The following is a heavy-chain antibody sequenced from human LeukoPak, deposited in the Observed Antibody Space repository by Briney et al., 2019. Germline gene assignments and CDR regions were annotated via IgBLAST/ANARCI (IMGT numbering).Heavy chain of an antibody. J-gene: IGHJ5*02. D-gene: IGHD3-10*01. Sequence: PGGSLRLSCAASGFTFSNYAMHWVRQAPGKGLEWVAVISYDGSNKYYADSVKGRFTISRDTSKNTLYLQMSSLRAEDTAVYHCAKYAHGSGTSFDPWGQGTLVTVSS. CDR3: AKYAHGSGTSFDP. CDR2: ISYDGSNK. CDR1: GFTFSNYA. V-gene: IGHV3-30*04.